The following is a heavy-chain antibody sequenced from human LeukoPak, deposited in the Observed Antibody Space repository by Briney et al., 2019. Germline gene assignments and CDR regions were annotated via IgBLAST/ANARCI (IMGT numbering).Heavy chain of an antibody. Sequence: SVKVSCKASGGTFSSYAISWVRQAPGQGREWMGGIIPIFGTANYAQKFQGRVTITADKSTSTAYMELSSLRSEDTAVYYCARETAATVTTYDYWGQGTLVTVSS. D-gene: IGHD4-11*01. CDR1: GGTFSSYA. V-gene: IGHV1-69*06. CDR3: ARETAATVTTYDY. CDR2: IIPIFGTA. J-gene: IGHJ4*02.